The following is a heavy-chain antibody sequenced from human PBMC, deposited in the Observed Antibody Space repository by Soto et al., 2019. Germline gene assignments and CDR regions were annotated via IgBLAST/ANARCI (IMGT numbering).Heavy chain of an antibody. Sequence: QVQLVHSGAEVKKPGSSVKVSCKASGGTFSSYAISWVRQAPGQGLEWMGGIIPIFGTANYAQKFQGRVTITADESTSTAYMELSSLRSEDTAVYYCAREGGQISGSYSMGWGYWGQGTLVTVSS. CDR3: AREGGQISGSYSMGWGY. D-gene: IGHD1-26*01. CDR1: GGTFSSYA. CDR2: IIPIFGTA. J-gene: IGHJ4*02. V-gene: IGHV1-69*01.